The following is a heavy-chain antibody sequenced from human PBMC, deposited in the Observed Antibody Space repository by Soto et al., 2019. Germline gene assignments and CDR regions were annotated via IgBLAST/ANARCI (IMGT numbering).Heavy chain of an antibody. V-gene: IGHV3-66*01. J-gene: IGHJ4*02. CDR1: GFTVSSNY. CDR3: AREVGVVVTATGLGY. D-gene: IGHD2-21*02. CDR2: IYSGGST. Sequence: EVQLVESGGGLVQPGGSLRLSCAASGFTVSSNYMSWVRQAPGKGLEWVSVIYSGGSTYYADSVKGRFTISRDKSKNTLYLQMNSLRAEDTAVYYCAREVGVVVTATGLGYWGQGTLVTVSS.